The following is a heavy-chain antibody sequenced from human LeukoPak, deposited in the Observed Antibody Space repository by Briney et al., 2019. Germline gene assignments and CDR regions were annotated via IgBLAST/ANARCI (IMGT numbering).Heavy chain of an antibody. D-gene: IGHD3-16*01. Sequence: GGSLRLSCAASGYTFGSYWMYWVRQAPGKGLVWVSRINNGGSSTIYADSVKGRFTISRDNAKNTLYLQMNSLRDDDTAVYYCVRDNGGEHLWGQGTLVTVSS. CDR1: GYTFGSYW. V-gene: IGHV3-74*01. CDR2: INNGGSST. J-gene: IGHJ4*02. CDR3: VRDNGGEHL.